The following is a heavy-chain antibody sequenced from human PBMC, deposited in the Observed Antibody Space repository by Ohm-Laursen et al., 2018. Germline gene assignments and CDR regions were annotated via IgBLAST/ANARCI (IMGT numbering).Heavy chain of an antibody. CDR2: IYHSGST. CDR3: ARGLWWFDP. V-gene: IGHV4-38-2*02. Sequence: GTLSLTCTVSGGSISSGYFWGWIRQPPGKGLEWIGTIYHSGSTYYNPSLKSRVTISVDTSKNQFSLKLSSVTAADTALYYCARGLWWFDPWGQGTLVTVSS. CDR1: GGSISSGYF. J-gene: IGHJ5*02.